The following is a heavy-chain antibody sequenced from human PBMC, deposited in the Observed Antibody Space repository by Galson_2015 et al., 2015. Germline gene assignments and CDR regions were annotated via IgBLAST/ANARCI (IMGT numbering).Heavy chain of an antibody. CDR1: GYTFINYG. Sequence: SVKVSCKASGYTFINYGITWVRQAPGQGLEWMGWISTYNGNTDYAQKLQGRVAMTTDTSTSTAYMELRSLTSDDTAVYYCAREDLELRRLHFFSYMDVWGKGTTVTVSS. J-gene: IGHJ6*03. D-gene: IGHD1-7*01. CDR2: ISTYNGNT. V-gene: IGHV1-18*01. CDR3: AREDLELRRLHFFSYMDV.